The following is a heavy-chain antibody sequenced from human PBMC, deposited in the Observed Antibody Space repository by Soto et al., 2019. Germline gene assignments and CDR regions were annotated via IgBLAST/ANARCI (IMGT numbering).Heavy chain of an antibody. D-gene: IGHD3-9*01. CDR1: GGSVSSGSYY. J-gene: IGHJ5*02. CDR2: IYYSGST. V-gene: IGHV4-61*01. CDR3: SRVWILTGSPGNWFDP. Sequence: SETLSLICTVSGGSVSSGSYYWSWIRQPPGKGLEWIGYIYYSGSTNYNPSLKSRVTISVDTSKNQFSLKLSSVTAADTAVYYCSRVWILTGSPGNWFDPWGQGTPVTVAS.